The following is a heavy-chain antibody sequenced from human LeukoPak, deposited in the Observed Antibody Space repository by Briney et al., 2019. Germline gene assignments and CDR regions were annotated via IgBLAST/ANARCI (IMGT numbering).Heavy chain of an antibody. CDR2: IDWDDDK. CDR3: ARLRSSGWPLDY. D-gene: IGHD6-19*01. CDR1: GFSLSTGGMC. Sequence: ESGPALVKPTQTLTLTCTFSGFSLSTGGMCVSWIRQPPGKALEWLARIDWDDDKYYSTSLKTRLTISKDTSKNQVVLTMTNMDPVDTATYYCARLRSSGWPLDYWGQGTLVTVSS. J-gene: IGHJ4*02. V-gene: IGHV2-70*11.